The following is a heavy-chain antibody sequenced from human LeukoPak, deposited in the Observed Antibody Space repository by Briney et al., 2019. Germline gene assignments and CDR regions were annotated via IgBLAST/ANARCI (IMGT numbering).Heavy chain of an antibody. CDR2: IYDSGST. CDR3: ARDSGAIFGAVIGYYFDY. CDR1: GGSIRSSYYY. D-gene: IGHD3-3*01. V-gene: IGHV4-39*02. J-gene: IGHJ4*02. Sequence: SETLSLTCTVSGGSIRSSYYYWGWIRQPPGKGLEWIGSIYDSGSTYYNPSLKSRVTISVDTSKNQFSLKLSSVTAADTAVYYCARDSGAIFGAVIGYYFDYWGQGTLVTVSS.